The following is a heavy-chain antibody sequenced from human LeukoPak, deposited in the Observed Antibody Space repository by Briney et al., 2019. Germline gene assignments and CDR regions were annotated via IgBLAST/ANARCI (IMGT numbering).Heavy chain of an antibody. Sequence: SSETLSLTCTASGGSVSSSSYYWGWIRQPPGKGLEWIGSISYSGTNYNNPFLKSRVSISIDTSKNQFSVQLTSVTAADTAMYYCASLGTLRSWGQGTLVTVSS. CDR2: ISYSGTN. V-gene: IGHV4-39*01. J-gene: IGHJ5*02. CDR3: ASLGTLRS. D-gene: IGHD7-27*01. CDR1: GGSVSSSSYY.